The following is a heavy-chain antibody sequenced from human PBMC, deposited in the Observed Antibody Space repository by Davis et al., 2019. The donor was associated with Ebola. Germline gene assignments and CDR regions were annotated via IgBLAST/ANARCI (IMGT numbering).Heavy chain of an antibody. Sequence: AASVKVSCKASGYTFTSYDINWVRQATGQGLEWMGWMNPNSGNTGYAQKFQGRVTITADESTSTAYMELSSLRSEDTAVYYCARWEKGPWGQGTLVTVSS. V-gene: IGHV1-8*01. J-gene: IGHJ5*02. CDR1: GYTFTSYD. CDR3: ARWEKGP. D-gene: IGHD1-26*01. CDR2: MNPNSGNT.